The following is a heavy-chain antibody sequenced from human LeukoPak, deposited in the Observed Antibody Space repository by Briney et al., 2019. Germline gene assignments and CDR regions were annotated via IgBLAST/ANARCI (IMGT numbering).Heavy chain of an antibody. CDR3: ARGVRGVIIRYYYGMDV. CDR1: GYIFTTYG. J-gene: IGHJ6*02. CDR2: ISAYTGNT. Sequence: ASVKVSCEASGYIFTTYGISWVRQAPGQGLEWMGWISAYTGNTNYAQKLQGRVTMTTDTSTSTAYMELRSLRSDDTAVYYCARGVRGVIIRYYYGMDVWGQGTTVTVSS. V-gene: IGHV1-18*01. D-gene: IGHD3-10*01.